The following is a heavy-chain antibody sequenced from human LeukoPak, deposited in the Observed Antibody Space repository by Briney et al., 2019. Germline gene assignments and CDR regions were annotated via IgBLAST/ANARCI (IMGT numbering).Heavy chain of an antibody. J-gene: IGHJ4*02. CDR3: ARAHRLVLHYFDS. CDR1: GDSISSGSYY. V-gene: IGHV4-39*07. D-gene: IGHD2-15*01. Sequence: SETLSLTCPVSGDSISSGSYYWGWIRRPPGKGLEWIGNTYYRGNTYFNPSLKSRVIISVDTSKNNFSLKLSSVTAADTAVYYCARAHRLVLHYFDSWGQGTLVTVSS. CDR2: TYYRGNT.